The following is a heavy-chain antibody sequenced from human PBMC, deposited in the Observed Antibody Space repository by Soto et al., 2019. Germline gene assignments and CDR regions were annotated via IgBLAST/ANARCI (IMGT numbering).Heavy chain of an antibody. CDR3: ARDLSPPGAFFYDAFDV. Sequence: EVQLVESGGGLVQPGASLRLSCAASGFTFSAFWMTWLRQAPGKGLEWGANIKRDGTGTHYGDCVEGRCTLSRDNAQNSLFLQLNSVKPEDTAMYYCARDLSPPGAFFYDAFDVWGQGTFFTVSS. CDR2: IKRDGTGT. V-gene: IGHV3-7*04. J-gene: IGHJ3*01. D-gene: IGHD3-16*02. CDR1: GFTFSAFW.